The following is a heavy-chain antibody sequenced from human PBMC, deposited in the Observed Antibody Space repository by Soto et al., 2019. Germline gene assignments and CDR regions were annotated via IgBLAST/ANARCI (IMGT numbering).Heavy chain of an antibody. CDR2: IYYLGST. J-gene: IGHJ4*02. D-gene: IGHD3-10*01. V-gene: IGHV4-59*01. CDR1: GGSMSEYF. Sequence: SETLSLTCSVSGGSMSEYFWSWIRQSPRKGLEWIGYIYYLGSTDYNPSLKSRVTISVDTSKRQFSLRLTSVTAADTAVYYCARDGYDGSGSPYPAYWGPGTQVTVSS. CDR3: ARDGYDGSGSPYPAY.